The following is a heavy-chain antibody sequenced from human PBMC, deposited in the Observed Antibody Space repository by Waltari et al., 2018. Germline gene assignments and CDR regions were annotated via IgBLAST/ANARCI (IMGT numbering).Heavy chain of an antibody. D-gene: IGHD3-22*01. J-gene: IGHJ3*02. CDR2: IKKDGSEE. CDR3: ARDQWFAFDI. V-gene: IGHV3-7*01. CDR1: GLALRSYW. Sequence: EVPLVESGGGLVQPEGSLRRAGAAAGLALRSYWMSWVRQAPGKGLEWVANIKKDGSEEYYVDSVRGRFTISRDNAKNSLYLQMNSLRPEDTAVYYCARDQWFAFDIWGQGTMVTVSS.